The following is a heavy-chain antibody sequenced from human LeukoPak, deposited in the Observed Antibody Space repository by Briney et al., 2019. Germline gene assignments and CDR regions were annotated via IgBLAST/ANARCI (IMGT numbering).Heavy chain of an antibody. CDR3: TKDYSSGWYGGIDY. J-gene: IGHJ4*02. D-gene: IGHD6-19*01. CDR2: ITYDGNTK. CDR1: GFAFSNCG. Sequence: GGSLRLSCAASGFAFSNCGMHWVRQAPGQGLERVAVITYDGNTKYYLDSAKGRFTISRDNSKNTLYLQMSSLRGEDTGVYYCTKDYSSGWYGGIDYWGQGALVTVSS. V-gene: IGHV3-30*18.